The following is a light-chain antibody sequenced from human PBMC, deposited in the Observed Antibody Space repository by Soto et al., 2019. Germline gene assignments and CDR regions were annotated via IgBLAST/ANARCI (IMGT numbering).Light chain of an antibody. Sequence: QSVLTQPPSASGTPGQRVTLSCSGSSSNIGSNTVNWYQQLPGTAPKLLIYSNSQRPSGVPDRFSGSKSGASASLAISGLQSEDEADYHCAAWDDSLNGVVFGGGTKVTVL. CDR2: SNS. J-gene: IGLJ2*01. CDR3: AAWDDSLNGVV. CDR1: SSNIGSNT. V-gene: IGLV1-44*01.